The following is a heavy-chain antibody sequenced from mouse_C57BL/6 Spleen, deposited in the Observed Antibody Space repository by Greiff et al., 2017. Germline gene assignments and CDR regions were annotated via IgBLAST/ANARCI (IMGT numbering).Heavy chain of an antibody. J-gene: IGHJ2*01. D-gene: IGHD3-1*01. CDR3: ARSSSLFDY. CDR1: GYTFTSYW. CDR2: IDPSDSYT. V-gene: IGHV1-69*01. Sequence: QVQLQQPGAELVMPGASVKLSCKASGYTFTSYWMHWVKQRPGQGLEWIGEIDPSDSYTNYNQKFKGKSTLTVDKSSSTAYMQLSSLTSEDSAVYYCARSSSLFDYWGQGTTLTVSS.